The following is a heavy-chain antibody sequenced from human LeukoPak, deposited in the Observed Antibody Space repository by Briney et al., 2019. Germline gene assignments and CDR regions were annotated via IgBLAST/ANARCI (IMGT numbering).Heavy chain of an antibody. CDR1: GGSIGSYY. CDR3: ARLVATAFDY. J-gene: IGHJ4*02. V-gene: IGHV4-59*01. D-gene: IGHD5-12*01. CDR2: IYYSGST. Sequence: SETLSLTCTVSGGSIGSYYWSWIRQPPGKGLEWIGYIYYSGSTNYNPSLKSRVTISVDTSKNQFSLKLSSVTAADTAVYYCARLVATAFDYWGQGTLVTVSS.